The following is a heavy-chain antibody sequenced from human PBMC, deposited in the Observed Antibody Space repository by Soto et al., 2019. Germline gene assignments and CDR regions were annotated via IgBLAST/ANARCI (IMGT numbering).Heavy chain of an antibody. CDR2: ISDDGSNK. CDR3: ARAGYYDSSGIQYGY. CDR1: GFTFSSYA. J-gene: IGHJ4*02. Sequence: SLSLSCAASGFTFSSYAMHWVRQAPGKGLEWVAVISDDGSNKYYADSVKGRFTISRDNSKNTLYLQMNSLRAEDTAVYYFARAGYYDSSGIQYGYWGQGTMVTVSS. V-gene: IGHV3-30-3*01. D-gene: IGHD3-22*01.